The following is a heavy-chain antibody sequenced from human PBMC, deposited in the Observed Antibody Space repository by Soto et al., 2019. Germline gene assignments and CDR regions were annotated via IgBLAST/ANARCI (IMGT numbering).Heavy chain of an antibody. Sequence: QVQLLQSGAEVKEPGASVKVSCRASGYTFTSKDLNLVRQATGKGLEWMGWMNPQSGNTGYAQKCQGRVTMTRNISISTGYMELRGLTYEDTAVYYFARGTRVVGLWGQGTMVTVSS. CDR2: MNPQSGNT. CDR1: GYTFTSKD. V-gene: IGHV1-8*01. J-gene: IGHJ3*01. CDR3: ARGTRVVGL. D-gene: IGHD3-16*02.